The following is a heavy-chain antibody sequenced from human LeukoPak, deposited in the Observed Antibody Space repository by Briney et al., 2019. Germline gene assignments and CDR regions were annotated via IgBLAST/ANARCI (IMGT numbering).Heavy chain of an antibody. Sequence: GASVKVSCKASGGTFSSYAISWVRQAPGQGLEWMGRIIPIFGTANYAQKFQGRVTITADESTSTAYMELSSLRSEDTAVYYCARSPPSDSNYGFLTYYYYYYMDVWGQGTMVTVSS. CDR2: IIPIFGTA. V-gene: IGHV1-69*13. J-gene: IGHJ6*03. CDR1: GGTFSSYA. CDR3: ARSPPSDSNYGFLTYYYYYYMDV. D-gene: IGHD4-11*01.